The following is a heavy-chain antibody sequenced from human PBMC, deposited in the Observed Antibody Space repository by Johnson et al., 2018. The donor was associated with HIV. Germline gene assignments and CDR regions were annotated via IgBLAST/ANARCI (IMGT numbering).Heavy chain of an antibody. V-gene: IGHV3-66*01. CDR1: GVTVSNNY. CDR2: IYSGGST. D-gene: IGHD6-19*01. CDR3: ARDRLYSSGWYGTDAFDI. Sequence: EVQLVESGGGLVQRGGSLRLSCVASGVTVSNNYMIWVRQAPGKGLEWVSVIYSGGSTYQADSVQGRFTISRDNSKNTLYLQMNSLRAEDTAVYYCARDRLYSSGWYGTDAFDIWGQGTMVTVSS. J-gene: IGHJ3*02.